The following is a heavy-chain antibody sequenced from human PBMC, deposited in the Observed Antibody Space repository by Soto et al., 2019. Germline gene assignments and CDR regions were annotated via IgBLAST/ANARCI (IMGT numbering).Heavy chain of an antibody. V-gene: IGHV3-48*01. D-gene: IGHD3-9*01. Sequence: PGGSLRLSCAASGFTFSSYSMNWVRQAPGKGLEWVSYISSSSSTIYYADSVKGRFTISRDNAKNSLYLQMNSLRAEDTAVYYCARDSVLYYDILTGYSAFDYWGQGTLVTVSS. CDR2: ISSSSSTI. CDR3: ARDSVLYYDILTGYSAFDY. J-gene: IGHJ4*02. CDR1: GFTFSSYS.